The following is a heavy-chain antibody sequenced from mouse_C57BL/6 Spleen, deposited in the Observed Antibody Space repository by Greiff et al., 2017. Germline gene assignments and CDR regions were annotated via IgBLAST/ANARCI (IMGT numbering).Heavy chain of an antibody. CDR1: GFTFSDYG. CDR2: ISSGSSTI. V-gene: IGHV5-17*01. J-gene: IGHJ3*01. Sequence: EVKVVESGGGLVKPGGSLKLSCAASGFTFSDYGMHWVRQAPEKGLEWVAYISSGSSTIYYADTVKGRFTISRDNAKNTLFLQMTSLRSEDTAMYYCAKLAGAYWGQGTLVTVSA. CDR3: AKLAGAY. D-gene: IGHD4-1*01.